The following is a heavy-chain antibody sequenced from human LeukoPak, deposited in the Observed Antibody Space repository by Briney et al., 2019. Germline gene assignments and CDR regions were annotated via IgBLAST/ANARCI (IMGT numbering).Heavy chain of an antibody. CDR2: IRYDGSNK. CDR3: AKVEMATSPGGIDY. CDR1: GFTFSNYG. D-gene: IGHD5-24*01. J-gene: IGHJ4*02. V-gene: IGHV3-30*02. Sequence: GGSLRLSCAASGFTFSNYGMHWVRQAPGKGLDWVTFIRYDGSNKYYADSVKGRFTISRDNSKNTLYLQMNSLRVEDTAMYCCAKVEMATSPGGIDYWGQGTLVTVSS.